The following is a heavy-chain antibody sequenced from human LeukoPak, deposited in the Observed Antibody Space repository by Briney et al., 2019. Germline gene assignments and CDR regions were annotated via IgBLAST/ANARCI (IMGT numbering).Heavy chain of an antibody. J-gene: IGHJ6*02. V-gene: IGHV4-31*03. D-gene: IGHD6-13*01. CDR3: ARDVAAAAHYYYYGMDV. CDR1: GGSISSGGYY. Sequence: SQTLSLTCTVSGGSISSGGYYWSWIRQHPGKGLEWIGYIYYSGSTYYNPSLKSRVTISVDTSKNQFPLKLSSVTAADTAVYYCARDVAAAAHYYYYGMDVWGQGTTVTVSS. CDR2: IYYSGST.